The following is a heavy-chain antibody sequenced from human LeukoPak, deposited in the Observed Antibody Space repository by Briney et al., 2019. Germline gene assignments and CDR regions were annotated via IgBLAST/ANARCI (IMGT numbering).Heavy chain of an antibody. D-gene: IGHD3-22*01. V-gene: IGHV4-4*07. CDR3: ARAISYYDSSGYGGDAFDI. J-gene: IGHJ3*02. Sequence: SETLSLTCTVSGGSISSYYWSWIRQPAGKGLEWIGRIYTSGSTNYNPSLKSRVTMSVDTSNNQFSLKLSSVTAADTAVYYCARAISYYDSSGYGGDAFDIWGQGTMVTVSS. CDR1: GGSISSYY. CDR2: IYTSGST.